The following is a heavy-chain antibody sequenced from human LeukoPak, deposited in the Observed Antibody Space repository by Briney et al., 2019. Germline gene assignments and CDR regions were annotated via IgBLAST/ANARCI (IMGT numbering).Heavy chain of an antibody. Sequence: SETLSLTCTVSGGSISSGGYYWNWIRQHPGKGLEWIGYIYYGGSTYYNPSLKSRVTISRDMSKNQFSLKLISVTAADTAVYYCARSEHNSGSYYFDSWGQGTLVTVSS. J-gene: IGHJ4*02. CDR1: GGSISSGGYY. CDR3: ARSEHNSGSYYFDS. V-gene: IGHV4-31*03. CDR2: IYYGGST. D-gene: IGHD3-10*01.